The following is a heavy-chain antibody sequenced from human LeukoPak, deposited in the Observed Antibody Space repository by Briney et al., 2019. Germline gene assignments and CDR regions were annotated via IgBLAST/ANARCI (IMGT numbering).Heavy chain of an antibody. D-gene: IGHD1-26*01. CDR3: ARVSPREIVGATYYYYYGMDV. Sequence: GGSLRLSCAASRFTFSSYSMNWVRQAPGKGLEWVSSISSSSSYIYYADSVKGRFTISRDNAKNSLYLQTNSLRAEDTAVYYCARVSPREIVGATYYYYYGMDVWGQGTTVTVSS. V-gene: IGHV3-21*01. CDR1: RFTFSSYS. CDR2: ISSSSSYI. J-gene: IGHJ6*02.